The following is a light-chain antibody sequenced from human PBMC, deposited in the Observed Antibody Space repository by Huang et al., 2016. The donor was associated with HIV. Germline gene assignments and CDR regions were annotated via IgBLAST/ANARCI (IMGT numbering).Light chain of an antibody. V-gene: IGKV3-20*01. Sequence: ELVLTQSPDTLSLSPGERATVSCRASQSVTRNYLAWYQQRPGQAPKRRIYGASTRATGIPERFRGSGSGTDFTLTISRLAPEDFAVYYCQQFGSSPPYSFGQGTKLEIK. J-gene: IGKJ2*03. CDR1: QSVTRNY. CDR3: QQFGSSPPYS. CDR2: GAS.